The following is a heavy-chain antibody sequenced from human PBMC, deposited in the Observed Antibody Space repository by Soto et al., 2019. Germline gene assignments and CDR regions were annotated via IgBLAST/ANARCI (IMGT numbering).Heavy chain of an antibody. J-gene: IGHJ5*02. CDR1: GYTFTGYF. D-gene: IGHD3-10*01. V-gene: IGHV1-2*02. Sequence: ASVKVSCKASGYTFTGYFMHWGRQAPGEGLEWMGWINPYSGGADYAQSFQGRVTMTRDTSISTAYMELSRLSFDDTAVYYCARVIRGAYYNSPLDTWGQGTVVTVS. CDR2: INPYSGGA. CDR3: ARVIRGAYYNSPLDT.